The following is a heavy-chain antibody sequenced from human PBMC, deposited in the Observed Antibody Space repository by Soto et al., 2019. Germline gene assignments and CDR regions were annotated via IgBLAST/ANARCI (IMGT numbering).Heavy chain of an antibody. CDR1: GYTFTSYA. D-gene: IGHD1-26*01. CDR3: ARGEWELLLYYYYGMDV. V-gene: IGHV1-3*01. J-gene: IGHJ6*02. CDR2: INAGNGNT. Sequence: ASVKVSCKASGYTFTSYAMHWVRQAPGQRLEWMGWINAGNGNTKYSQKFQGRVTITGDTSASTAYMELSSLRSEDTAVYYCARGEWELLLYYYYGMDVWGQGTTVTVSS.